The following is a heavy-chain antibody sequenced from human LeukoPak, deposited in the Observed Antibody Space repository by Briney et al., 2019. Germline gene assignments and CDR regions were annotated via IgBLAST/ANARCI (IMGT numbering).Heavy chain of an antibody. V-gene: IGHV3-7*03. CDR2: IKQDGSEK. CDR3: ARGGVVRYDFWSGPYYYYGMDV. CDR1: GFTFSSYW. Sequence: GGSLRLSCAASGFTFSSYWMSWVRQAPGKGLEWVANIKQDGSEKYYVDSVKGRFTISRDNAKNSLYLQMNSLRAEDTAVYYCARGGVVRYDFWSGPYYYYGMDVWGQGTTVTVSS. J-gene: IGHJ6*02. D-gene: IGHD3-3*01.